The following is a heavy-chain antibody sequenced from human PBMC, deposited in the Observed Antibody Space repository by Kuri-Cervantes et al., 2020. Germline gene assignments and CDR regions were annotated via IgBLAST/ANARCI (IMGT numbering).Heavy chain of an antibody. Sequence: GGSLRLSCAASGFTVSSNYMSWVRQAPGKGLEWVSVIYSGGSTYYADSVKGRFTISRDNSKNTLYLQMNSLRAKDTAVYYCARVRRGTTAIEYWYFDLWGRGTLVTDSS. D-gene: IGHD4-17*01. CDR3: ARVRRGTTAIEYWYFDL. CDR2: IYSGGST. J-gene: IGHJ2*01. V-gene: IGHV3-53*01. CDR1: GFTVSSNY.